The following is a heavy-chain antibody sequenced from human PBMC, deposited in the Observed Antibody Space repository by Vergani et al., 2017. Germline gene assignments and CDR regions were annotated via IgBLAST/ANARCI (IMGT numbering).Heavy chain of an antibody. CDR3: TRSECSGTTCYGHYFDL. D-gene: IGHD2-15*01. V-gene: IGHV3-66*02. CDR1: GFRVTTYY. CDR2: IKSDGRT. J-gene: IGHJ4*01. Sequence: LESGGGLAQPGGSLRVSCSASGFRVTTYYMSWVRQAPGKGLEWVSVIKSDGRTSYAESVRGRFTISRDTSRNAVYLQMNILRVEDTGVYYCTRSECSGTTCYGHYFDLWGHGILVTVSS.